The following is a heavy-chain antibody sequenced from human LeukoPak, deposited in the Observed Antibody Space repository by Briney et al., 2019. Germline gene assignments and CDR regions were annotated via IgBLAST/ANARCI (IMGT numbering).Heavy chain of an antibody. CDR3: ARQGAGASHYDGTGLPRGAFDV. J-gene: IGHJ3*01. V-gene: IGHV5-51*01. Sequence: GESLKISCKVSGYRFTNYWIAWVRQMPGKGLDFMGIILPDDSDTRYNPSFRGQVTISVDKPINTAYLQWNSLKASDTAIYYCARQGAGASHYDGTGLPRGAFDVWGQGTRLTVSS. CDR2: ILPDDSDT. CDR1: GYRFTNYW. D-gene: IGHD3-22*01.